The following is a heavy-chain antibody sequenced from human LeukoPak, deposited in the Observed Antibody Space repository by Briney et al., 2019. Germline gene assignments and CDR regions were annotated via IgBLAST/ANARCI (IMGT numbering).Heavy chain of an antibody. CDR1: GFTFSSYA. J-gene: IGHJ4*02. CDR2: ISGSGGST. D-gene: IGHD6-19*01. Sequence: GSLRLSCAASGFTFSSYAMSWVRQAPGKGLEWVSAISGSGGSTYYADSVKGRFTISRDNSKNTLYLQMNSLRAEDTAVYYCAKDTFASTIEMSIAVAGTYFDYWGQGTLVTVSS. CDR3: AKDTFASTIEMSIAVAGTYFDY. V-gene: IGHV3-23*01.